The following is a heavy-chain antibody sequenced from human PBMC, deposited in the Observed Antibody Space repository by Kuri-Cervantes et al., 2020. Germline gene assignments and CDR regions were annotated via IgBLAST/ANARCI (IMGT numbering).Heavy chain of an antibody. V-gene: IGHV3-43*01. CDR3: AKELYSYGLAY. D-gene: IGHD5-18*01. J-gene: IGHJ4*02. CDR2: ISWDGGST. CDR1: GFTVSSNY. Sequence: GESLKISCAASGFTVSSNYMSWVRQAPGKGLEWVSLISWDGGSTYYADSVKGRFTISRDNSKNSLYLQMNSLRTEDTALYYCAKELYSYGLAYWGQGTLVTVSS.